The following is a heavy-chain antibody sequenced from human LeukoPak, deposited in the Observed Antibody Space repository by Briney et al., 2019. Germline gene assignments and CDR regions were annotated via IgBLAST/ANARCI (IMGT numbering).Heavy chain of an antibody. CDR2: VYYSGST. CDR3: ARDPRSHSSSWYWYFDL. CDR1: XXY. Sequence: XXYXXWIRQPPXXGLEWIGYVYYSGSTNYNPSLKSRVTISVDTSKNQFSLKLSSVTAADTAVYYCARDPRSHSSSWYWYFDLWGRGTLVTVSS. V-gene: IGHV4-59*01. J-gene: IGHJ2*01. D-gene: IGHD6-13*01.